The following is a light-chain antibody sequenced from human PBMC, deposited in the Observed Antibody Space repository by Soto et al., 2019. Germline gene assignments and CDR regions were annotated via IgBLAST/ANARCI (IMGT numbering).Light chain of an antibody. CDR2: EVT. J-gene: IGLJ1*01. V-gene: IGLV2-14*01. Sequence: QSALTQPVSVSGSPGQSITISCTGSSSDVGAYYFVSWYQHRPGQAPKLILYEVTTRPSGIASRFSGSKSGNTASLTISGGQDDEDADYYYSSYSGANAPYVFGAGTKLTVL. CDR3: SSYSGANAPYV. CDR1: SSDVGAYYF.